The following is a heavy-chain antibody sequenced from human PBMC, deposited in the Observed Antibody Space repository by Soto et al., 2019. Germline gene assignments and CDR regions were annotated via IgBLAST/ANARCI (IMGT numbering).Heavy chain of an antibody. J-gene: IGHJ4*02. CDR3: TRLVEQKSGYSDY. V-gene: IGHV3-23*01. D-gene: IGHD1-26*01. CDR1: GFTFSSYA. CDR2: ISGSGGST. Sequence: GGSLRLSCAASGFTFSSYAMSWVRQAPGKGLEWVSAISGSGGSTYYADAVKGRFTIFRDDSKNTAYLQMNSLKTEDTAVYYCTRLVEQKSGYSDYWGQGTPVIVTS.